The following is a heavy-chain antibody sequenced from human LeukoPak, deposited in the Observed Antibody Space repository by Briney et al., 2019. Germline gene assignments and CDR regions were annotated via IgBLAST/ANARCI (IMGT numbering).Heavy chain of an antibody. CDR2: IITCSSYI. CDR3: ASAVAGSGTPLSYYYYFMDV. Sequence: GGSLRLFCAASGFTFTRYNMNWVRQAPGKGLEWVSSIITCSSYIYYADSVKGRFTISRDNAKNSLYLQMNSLRAEDTAVYYCASAVAGSGTPLSYYYYFMDVWVKGTTVTISS. D-gene: IGHD6-19*01. J-gene: IGHJ6*03. CDR1: GFTFTRYN. V-gene: IGHV3-21*01.